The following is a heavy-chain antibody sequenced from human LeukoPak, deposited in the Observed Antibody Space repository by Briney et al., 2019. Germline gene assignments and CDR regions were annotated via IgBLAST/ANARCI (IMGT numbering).Heavy chain of an antibody. D-gene: IGHD4-17*01. CDR2: ITSTSDTI. V-gene: IGHV3-48*01. CDR1: GFPFSTYS. CDR3: VRGSYGAYDY. J-gene: IGHJ4*02. Sequence: GGSLRLSCVTSGFPFSTYSMNWVRQAPGKGLEWLSYITSTSDTIYYADSVKGRFTISRDNAKNSLYLQMNSLRAEDTAVYYCVRGSYGAYDYWGQGSLVTVSS.